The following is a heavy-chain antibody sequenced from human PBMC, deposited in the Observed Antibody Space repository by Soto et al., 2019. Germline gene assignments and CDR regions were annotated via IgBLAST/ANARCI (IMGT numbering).Heavy chain of an antibody. Sequence: ASVKVSCKASGYTFTSYDINWVRQATGQGLEWMGWMNPNSGNTGYAQKFQGRVTMTRNTSISTAYMELSSLRSEDTAVYYFAREGTGYCSGGSCSPMDVWGKGTTVTVSS. CDR2: MNPNSGNT. V-gene: IGHV1-8*01. D-gene: IGHD2-15*01. CDR3: AREGTGYCSGGSCSPMDV. J-gene: IGHJ6*04. CDR1: GYTFTSYD.